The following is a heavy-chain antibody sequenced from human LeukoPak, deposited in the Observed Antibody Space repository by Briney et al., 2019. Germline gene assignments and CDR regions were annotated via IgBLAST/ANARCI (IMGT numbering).Heavy chain of an antibody. J-gene: IGHJ5*01. V-gene: IGHV3-53*01. D-gene: IGHD4-23*01. CDR2: IYAGGNT. Sequence: RPSETLSLTCTVSGGSISSYYWSWVRQPPGKGLEWVSMIYAGGNTYYRDSVKGRFTISRDSSKNTVFLHMSGLRDDDTAVYYCVGGHDLEFEFWGQGTLVIVSS. CDR1: GGSISSYY. CDR3: VGGHDLEFEF.